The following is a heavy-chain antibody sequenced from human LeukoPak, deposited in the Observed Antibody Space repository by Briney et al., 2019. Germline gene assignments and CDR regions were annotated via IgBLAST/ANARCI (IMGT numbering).Heavy chain of an antibody. D-gene: IGHD3-9*01. V-gene: IGHV3-23*01. Sequence: GGSLRLSRAASGFTFSSYALSWVRQAPGKGLEWVSTISGSGGTTYYADSVKGRFTISRDNSKNTLYLQMNSLRAEDTAVYYCAKSPYYDILTGYYRWGQGTLVTVSS. CDR2: ISGSGGTT. CDR1: GFTFSSYA. CDR3: AKSPYYDILTGYYR. J-gene: IGHJ4*02.